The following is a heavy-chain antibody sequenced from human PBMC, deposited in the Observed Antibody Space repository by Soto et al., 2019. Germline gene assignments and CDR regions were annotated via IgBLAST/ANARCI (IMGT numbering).Heavy chain of an antibody. CDR2: IYYSGST. V-gene: IGHV4-59*08. Sequence: SETLSLTCTVSGGSISSYYWSWIRQPPGKGLEWIGYIYYSGSTNYNPSLKSRVTISVDTSKNQFSLKLSSVTAADTAVYYCARHHWDYYYMDVWGKGTTVTVSS. CDR3: ARHHWDYYYMDV. D-gene: IGHD7-27*01. J-gene: IGHJ6*03. CDR1: GGSISSYY.